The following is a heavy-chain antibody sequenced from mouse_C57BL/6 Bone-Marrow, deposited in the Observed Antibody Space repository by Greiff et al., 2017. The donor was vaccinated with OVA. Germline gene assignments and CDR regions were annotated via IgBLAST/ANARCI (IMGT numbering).Heavy chain of an antibody. V-gene: IGHV1-22*01. CDR3: ARQFITTVVADFDY. CDR1: GYTFTDYN. D-gene: IGHD1-1*01. Sequence: EVKLVESGPELVKPGASVKMSCKASGYTFTDYNMHWVKQSHGKSLEWIGYINPNNGGTSYNQKFKGKATLTVNKSSSTAYMELRSLTSEDSAVYYCARQFITTVVADFDYWGQGTTLTVSS. J-gene: IGHJ2*01. CDR2: INPNNGGT.